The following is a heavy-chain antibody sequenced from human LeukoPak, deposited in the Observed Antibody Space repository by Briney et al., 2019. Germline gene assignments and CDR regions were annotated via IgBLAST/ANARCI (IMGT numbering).Heavy chain of an antibody. CDR3: AHRSQVLVGATALYYFDY. Sequence: SGPTLVNPPQTLTLTCAFSGFSLSTSGVGGGWIRQPPGKALEWLALIYWHDDKRYSPSLKSRLTITKDTSKNQVVLTMTHMDPVDTATYYCAHRSQVLVGATALYYFDYWGQGTLVTVSS. CDR2: IYWHDDK. D-gene: IGHD1-26*01. CDR1: GFSLSTSGVG. J-gene: IGHJ4*02. V-gene: IGHV2-5*01.